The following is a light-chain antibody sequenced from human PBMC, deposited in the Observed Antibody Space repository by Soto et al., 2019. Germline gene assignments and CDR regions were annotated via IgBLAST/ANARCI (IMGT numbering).Light chain of an antibody. CDR3: QKYNSAPWT. V-gene: IGKV1-27*01. CDR1: QDISNY. J-gene: IGKJ1*01. CDR2: AAS. Sequence: DIQMTQSPSSLSASVGDSFTITCRASQDISNYLAWYQQKPGKVPKLLIYAASTLQSGVPSRFSGSGSGTDFSLTISSLQPEDVATYYCQKYNSAPWTFGQGTKVEIK.